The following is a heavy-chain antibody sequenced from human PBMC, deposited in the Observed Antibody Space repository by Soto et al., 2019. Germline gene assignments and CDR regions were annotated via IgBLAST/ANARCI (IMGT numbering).Heavy chain of an antibody. CDR1: GGSFSGYY. J-gene: IGHJ6*02. CDR3: ARGRIAARPIPYYYYYGMDV. V-gene: IGHV4-34*01. D-gene: IGHD6-6*01. Sequence: SETLSLTCAVYGGSFSGYYWSWIRQPPGKGLEWIGEINHSGSTNYNPSLKSRVTISVDTSKNQLSLKLSSVTAADTAVYYCARGRIAARPIPYYYYYGMDVWGQGTTVTVSS. CDR2: INHSGST.